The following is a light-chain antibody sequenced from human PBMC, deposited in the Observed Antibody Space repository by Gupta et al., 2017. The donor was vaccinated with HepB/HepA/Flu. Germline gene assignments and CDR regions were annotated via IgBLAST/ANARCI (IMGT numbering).Light chain of an antibody. CDR1: NSNIGRNY. Sequence: QSVLTQPPPASGTPGQRVTISCSGSNSNIGRNYVYWYQQLPGTAPKVLIYRNDKRPSGVPDRFSGSNSGTSASLAISGLRSEDEADYYCSAWDDSLSSPIFGGGTKVTVL. V-gene: IGLV1-47*01. CDR3: SAWDDSLSSPI. J-gene: IGLJ2*01. CDR2: RND.